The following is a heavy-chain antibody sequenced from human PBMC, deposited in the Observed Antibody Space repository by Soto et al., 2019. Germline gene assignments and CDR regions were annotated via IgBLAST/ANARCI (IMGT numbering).Heavy chain of an antibody. Sequence: SETLSLTCAAYGGSFSGYYWSWIRQPPGKGLEWIGEINHSGSTNYNPSLKSRVTISVDTSKNQFSLKLSSVTAADTAVYYCARGSRYPFTMVRGVPLSRGYGMDVWGQGTTVTVSS. CDR3: ARGSRYPFTMVRGVPLSRGYGMDV. J-gene: IGHJ6*02. CDR1: GGSFSGYY. V-gene: IGHV4-34*01. CDR2: INHSGST. D-gene: IGHD3-10*01.